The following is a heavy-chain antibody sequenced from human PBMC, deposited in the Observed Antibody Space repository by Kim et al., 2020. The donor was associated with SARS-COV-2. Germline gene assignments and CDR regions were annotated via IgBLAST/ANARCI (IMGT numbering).Heavy chain of an antibody. V-gene: IGHV4-39*01. CDR2: IYSSGST. D-gene: IGHD3-10*01. CDR3: ATRAVVRGVITYFDF. CDR1: GGSISTTSYS. Sequence: SETLSLTCTVSGGSISTTSYSWGWIRQPPGKGLEWIGNIYSSGSTYYSPSLRSRVTLSVDTSKIQFSLRLSSVTAADTALYYCATRAVVRGVITYFDFWGQGSLVTVSS. J-gene: IGHJ4*02.